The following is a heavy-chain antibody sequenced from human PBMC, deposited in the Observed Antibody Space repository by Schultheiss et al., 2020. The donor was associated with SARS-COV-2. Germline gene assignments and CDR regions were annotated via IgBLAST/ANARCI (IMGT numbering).Heavy chain of an antibody. V-gene: IGHV4-4*09. CDR2: IYHSGRT. CDR3: ARLYSSGWYAGSWFDP. J-gene: IGHJ5*02. D-gene: IGHD6-19*01. CDR1: GGSISNYY. Sequence: SETLSLTCTVSGGSISNYYWSWIRQSPGKGLEWLGYIYHSGRTNYNPSLKSRVTISVDTSRNQFSLKLSSLTAADTAVYYCARLYSSGWYAGSWFDPWGQGTLVTVSS.